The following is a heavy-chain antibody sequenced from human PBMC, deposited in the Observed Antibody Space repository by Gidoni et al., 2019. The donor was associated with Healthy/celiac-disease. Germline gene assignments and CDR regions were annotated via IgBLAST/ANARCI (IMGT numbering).Heavy chain of an antibody. CDR2: IYSGCRT. Sequence: EVQLVESGGGVVEHGGSLRLSCAASGFTVSSNYMSWDRQAPGKGLEWVSVIYSGCRTYYADSVKGRFTISRDNSKNTLYLQMISLRAEDTAVYYCARTPSGSYYGGFDYWGQGTLVTVSS. CDR3: ARTPSGSYYGGFDY. D-gene: IGHD1-26*01. CDR1: GFTVSSNY. V-gene: IGHV3-66*01. J-gene: IGHJ4*02.